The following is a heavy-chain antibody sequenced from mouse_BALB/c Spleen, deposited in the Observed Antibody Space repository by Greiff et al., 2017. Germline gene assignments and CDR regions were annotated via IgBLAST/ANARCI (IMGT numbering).Heavy chain of an antibody. Sequence: VKLVESGPGLVAPSQSLSITCTVSGFSLSRYSVHWVRQPPGKGLEWLGMIWGGGSTDYNSALKSRLSISKDNSKSQVFLKMNSLQTDDTAMYYCVITTEKYAMDYWGQGTSVTVSS. D-gene: IGHD1-1*01. J-gene: IGHJ4*01. V-gene: IGHV2-6-4*01. CDR2: IWGGGST. CDR1: GFSLSRYS. CDR3: VITTEKYAMDY.